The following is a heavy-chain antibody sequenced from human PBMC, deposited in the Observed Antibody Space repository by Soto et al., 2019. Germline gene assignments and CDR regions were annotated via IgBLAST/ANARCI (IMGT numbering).Heavy chain of an antibody. CDR2: INSYNGDT. V-gene: IGHV1-18*03. CDR1: GYDFIGHG. D-gene: IGHD6-19*01. J-gene: IGHJ5*01. CDR3: ARDQWLKVPAVVGDKFDS. Sequence: QVQLVQSGGEEKKPGASVKVSCKASGYDFIGHGISWVRQARGQGLEWMGWINSYNGDTKYARKYQDRITLTKDKSTRTVYMELTSLRSDDMAVYYCARDQWLKVPAVVGDKFDSWGQGTLVTVSS.